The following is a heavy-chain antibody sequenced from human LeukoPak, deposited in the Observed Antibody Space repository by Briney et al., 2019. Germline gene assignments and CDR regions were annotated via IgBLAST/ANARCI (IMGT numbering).Heavy chain of an antibody. Sequence: PSETLSLTCTVSGGSISSYYWSWIRQPPGKGLEWIGEINHSGSTNYNPSLKSRVTISVDTSKNQFSPKLSSVTAADTAVYYCARGPGYGGIYYYYYYMDVWGKGTTVTVSS. CDR1: GGSISSYY. D-gene: IGHD4-23*01. V-gene: IGHV4-34*01. CDR2: INHSGST. J-gene: IGHJ6*03. CDR3: ARGPGYGGIYYYYYYMDV.